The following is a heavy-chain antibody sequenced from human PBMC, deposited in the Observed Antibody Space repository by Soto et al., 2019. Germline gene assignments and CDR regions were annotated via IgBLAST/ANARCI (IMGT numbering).Heavy chain of an antibody. D-gene: IGHD3-10*01. CDR3: AREGYYLNWFDP. Sequence: PGGSLRLSCTASGFTFGDYAMSWFRQAPGKGLEWVGFIRSKAYGGTTEYAASVKGRFTISRDDSKSIAYLQMNSLRAEDTAVYYCAREGYYLNWFDPWGQETLATVYS. CDR1: GFTFGDYA. V-gene: IGHV3-49*03. J-gene: IGHJ5*02. CDR2: IRSKAYGGTT.